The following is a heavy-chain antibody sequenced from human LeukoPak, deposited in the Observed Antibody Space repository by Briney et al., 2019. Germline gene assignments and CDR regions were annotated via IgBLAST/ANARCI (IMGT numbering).Heavy chain of an antibody. CDR1: GGSISSGGYY. CDR2: IYYSGST. Sequence: SETLSLTCTVSGGSISSGGYYWSWIRQHPGEGLEWIGYIYYSGSTYYNPSLKSRVTISVDTSKNQFSLKLSSVTAADTAVYYCARESTVTGGGWFDPWGQGTLVTVSS. V-gene: IGHV4-31*03. CDR3: ARESTVTGGGWFDP. D-gene: IGHD4-17*01. J-gene: IGHJ5*02.